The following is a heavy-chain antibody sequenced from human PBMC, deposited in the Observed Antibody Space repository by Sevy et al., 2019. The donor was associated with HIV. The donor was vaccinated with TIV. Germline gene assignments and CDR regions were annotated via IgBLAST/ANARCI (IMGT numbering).Heavy chain of an antibody. V-gene: IGHV4-59*13. J-gene: IGHJ4*02. D-gene: IGHD3-22*01. CDR2: IYYSGRT. CDR3: ARRYFYDSRGSTVFDY. CDR1: GVSISSFY. Sequence: SETLSLTCTVSGVSISSFYWSWIRQPPGKGLEWIGNIYYSGRTNYNPSLKSRVTISVDTSKNQFSLKLSSVTAADTAVYYCARRYFYDSRGSTVFDYWGQGTLVTVSS.